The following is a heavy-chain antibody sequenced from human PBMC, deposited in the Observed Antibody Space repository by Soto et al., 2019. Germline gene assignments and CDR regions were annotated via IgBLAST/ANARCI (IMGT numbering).Heavy chain of an antibody. CDR3: ARVVGGYYYGMDV. D-gene: IGHD2-2*01. Sequence: QVQLQESGLGLVKPSGTLSLTCAVSGGSISSSNWWSWVRQPPGKGLEWIGEIYHSGSTNYNPSLKSRVTILVDKSKNQLSLKLSSVTAADTAVYYCARVVGGYYYGMDVWGQGTTVTVSS. CDR2: IYHSGST. V-gene: IGHV4-4*02. CDR1: GGSISSSNW. J-gene: IGHJ6*02.